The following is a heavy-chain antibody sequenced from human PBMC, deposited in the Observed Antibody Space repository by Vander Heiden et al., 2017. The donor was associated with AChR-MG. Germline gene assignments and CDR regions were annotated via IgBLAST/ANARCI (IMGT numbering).Heavy chain of an antibody. Sequence: EVQLLESGGGLVQPGGSLRLSCAASGFTFSSYAMSWVRQAPGKGLEWVSGISGSGGSTYYADAVKGRFTISRDNSKNTLYLQMKSLRAEDTAVYYCAKGGTTVGAFDIWGQGTMVTVSS. CDR1: GFTFSSYA. CDR3: AKGGTTVGAFDI. J-gene: IGHJ3*02. CDR2: ISGSGGST. V-gene: IGHV3-23*01. D-gene: IGHD1-7*01.